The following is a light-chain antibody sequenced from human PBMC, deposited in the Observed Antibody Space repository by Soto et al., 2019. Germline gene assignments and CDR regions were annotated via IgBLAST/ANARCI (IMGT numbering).Light chain of an antibody. CDR1: TSDVGGYNY. V-gene: IGLV2-14*03. CDR2: DVN. J-gene: IGLJ7*01. Sequence: QSVLTQPASVSGSPGQSITISCTGTTSDVGGYNYVTWYQQYPGQAPKIIIYDVNRRPPGVSDRFSGSKSGNTASLTVSDLQARDEADYFCCSLTNIKTVVFGGGTKLTVL. CDR3: CSLTNIKTVV.